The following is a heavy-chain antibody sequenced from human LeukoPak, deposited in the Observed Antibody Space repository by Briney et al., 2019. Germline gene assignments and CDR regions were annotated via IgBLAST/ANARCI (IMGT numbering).Heavy chain of an antibody. CDR2: TYYRSKWYN. CDR1: GDSVSSNSAA. Sequence: SQTLSLTCAISGDSVSSNSAAWNWIRQSPSRGLEWLGRTYYRSKWYNDYAVSVKSRITINPDTSKNQFSLQLNSVTPEDTAVYYCAREGDTAMAQARRRDYYYYYMDVWGKGTTVTVSS. V-gene: IGHV6-1*01. D-gene: IGHD5-18*01. CDR3: AREGDTAMAQARRRDYYYYYMDV. J-gene: IGHJ6*03.